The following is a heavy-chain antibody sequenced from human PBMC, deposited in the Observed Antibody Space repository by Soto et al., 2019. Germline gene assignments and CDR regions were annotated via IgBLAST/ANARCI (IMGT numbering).Heavy chain of an antibody. CDR3: ARPLVAPVAGPYYYGMDV. J-gene: IGHJ6*02. V-gene: IGHV3-33*01. CDR1: GFTFNSYG. D-gene: IGHD6-19*01. CDR2: IWYDGNTK. Sequence: GGSLRLSCTASGFTFNSYGFNWVRQAPGKGLEWVAVIWYDGNTKYYADSVKGRFTISRDSLRSTVYLQMNSLTAEDTAVYYCARPLVAPVAGPYYYGMDVWGQGTTVTLSS.